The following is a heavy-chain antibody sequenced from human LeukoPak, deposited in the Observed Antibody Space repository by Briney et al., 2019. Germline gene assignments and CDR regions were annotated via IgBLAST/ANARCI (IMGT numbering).Heavy chain of an antibody. Sequence: PGRSLRLSCAASDFIFSSYGMHWVRQAPGRGLEWVAVIWFDGSNKYYADSVKGRFTISRDNSKNTLYLQMNSLRAEDTAIYYCARALQLWLSELDPWGQGTTVTVSS. CDR1: DFIFSSYG. D-gene: IGHD5-18*01. CDR2: IWFDGSNK. V-gene: IGHV3-33*01. CDR3: ARALQLWLSELDP. J-gene: IGHJ6*02.